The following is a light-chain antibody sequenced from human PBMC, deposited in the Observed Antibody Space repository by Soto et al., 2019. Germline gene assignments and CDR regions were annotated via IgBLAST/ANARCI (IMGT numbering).Light chain of an antibody. J-gene: IGKJ2*01. V-gene: IGKV1-33*01. CDR3: QQYDNLPHT. CDR1: QEISNY. Sequence: DIQMTQSPSSLSASVGDRVTITCQASQEISNYLTWYQQKPGKAPKLLIYDASNLETGVPARFSGSGSGTDFTFTISSLQPEGIATYYCQQYDNLPHTFGQGTKLEIK. CDR2: DAS.